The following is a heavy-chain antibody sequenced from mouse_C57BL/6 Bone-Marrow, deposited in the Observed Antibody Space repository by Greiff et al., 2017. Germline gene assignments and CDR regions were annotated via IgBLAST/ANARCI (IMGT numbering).Heavy chain of an antibody. Sequence: VQLQQSGAELVRPGASVKLSCTASGFNIKDDYMHWVKQRPEQGLEWIGWIDPENGDTEYASKFQGKATITADTSSNTAYLQLSSLTSEDTAVYYCTTYYYGSSEWYFDVWGTGTTVTVSS. CDR2: IDPENGDT. D-gene: IGHD1-1*01. J-gene: IGHJ1*03. CDR1: GFNIKDDY. CDR3: TTYYYGSSEWYFDV. V-gene: IGHV14-4*01.